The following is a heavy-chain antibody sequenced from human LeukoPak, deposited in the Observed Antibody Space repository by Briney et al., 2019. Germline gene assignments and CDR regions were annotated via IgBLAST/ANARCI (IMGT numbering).Heavy chain of an antibody. CDR2: IYTSGST. J-gene: IGHJ4*02. D-gene: IGHD3-22*01. V-gene: IGHV4-61*02. CDR3: AGESSGYYFAYSGIFDY. CDR1: GGSISSGSYY. Sequence: PSQTLSLTCTVSGGSISSGSYYWSWIRQPAGKGLEWIGRIYTSGSTNYNPSLKSRVTISVDTSKNQFSLKLSSVTAADTAVYYCAGESSGYYFAYSGIFDYWGQGTLVTVSS.